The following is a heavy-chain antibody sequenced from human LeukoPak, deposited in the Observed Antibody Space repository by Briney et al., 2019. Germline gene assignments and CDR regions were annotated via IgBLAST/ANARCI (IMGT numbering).Heavy chain of an antibody. CDR1: GGSISSSSYY. Sequence: SETLSLTCTVSGGSISSSSYYWGWIRQPPGKGLEWIGSIYYSGSTYYNPSLKSRVTLSVDTSTNQFSLKLSSVTAADTAVYYCARQGSGYPYYYYYYMDVWGKGTTVTVSS. D-gene: IGHD3-22*01. V-gene: IGHV4-39*01. CDR3: ARQGSGYPYYYYYYMDV. J-gene: IGHJ6*03. CDR2: IYYSGST.